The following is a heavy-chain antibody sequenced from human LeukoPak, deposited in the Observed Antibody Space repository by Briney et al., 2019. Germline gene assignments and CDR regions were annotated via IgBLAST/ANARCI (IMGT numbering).Heavy chain of an antibody. CDR1: GFSFDDYA. J-gene: IGHJ5*01. D-gene: IGHD3-22*01. CDR3: ARESDSSGWYDS. CDR2: ISGDGGST. V-gene: IGHV3-43*02. Sequence: GGSLRLSCAAPGFSFDDYAIHWVRQAPGKGLEWVSLISGDGGSTFYADSVKGRFTISRDNSKNSLYLQMSSLRSEDTALYYCARESDSSGWYDSWGQGTLVTVPS.